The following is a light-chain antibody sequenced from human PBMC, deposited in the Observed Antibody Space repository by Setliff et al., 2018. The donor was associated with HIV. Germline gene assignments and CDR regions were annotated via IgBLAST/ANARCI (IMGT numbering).Light chain of an antibody. Sequence: QSALTQPASVSGSPGQSITISCTGTSSDVGAYDYVSWYQQHPGKAPKLMIYEVSSRPSGVSNRFSGSKSGNTASLTISGLQAEDEADYYCSSYTSSAWVFGGGTQLTVL. CDR3: SSYTSSAWV. V-gene: IGLV2-14*01. J-gene: IGLJ3*02. CDR2: EVS. CDR1: SSDVGAYDY.